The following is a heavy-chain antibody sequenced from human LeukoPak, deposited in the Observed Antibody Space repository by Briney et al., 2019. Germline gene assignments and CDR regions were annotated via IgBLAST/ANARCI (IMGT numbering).Heavy chain of an antibody. Sequence: PSETLSLTCTVSGGSISSSSYYWGWIRQPPGKGLEWIGSIYYSGSTYYNPSLKSRVTISVDTSKNQFSLKLSSVTAADTAVYYCASRFPYMVRGEDYWGQGTLVTVSS. D-gene: IGHD3-10*01. J-gene: IGHJ4*02. CDR1: GGSISSSSYY. CDR3: ASRFPYMVRGEDY. CDR2: IYYSGST. V-gene: IGHV4-39*01.